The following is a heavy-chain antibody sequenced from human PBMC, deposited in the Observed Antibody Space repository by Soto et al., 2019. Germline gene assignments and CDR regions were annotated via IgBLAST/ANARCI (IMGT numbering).Heavy chain of an antibody. CDR1: GYSFTSYW. Sequence: GESRKISCKGSGYSFTSYWISWVRQIPWKGLEWMGRIDPIDSYTNYSPSFQGHVTISADKSISTAYLQWSSLKASDTAMYYCAMCRPGEYYDSSGSPSRYYGREVWGKGNTVTFSS. V-gene: IGHV5-10-1*01. D-gene: IGHD3-22*01. CDR2: IDPIDSYT. J-gene: IGHJ6*04. CDR3: AMCRPGEYYDSSGSPSRYYGREV.